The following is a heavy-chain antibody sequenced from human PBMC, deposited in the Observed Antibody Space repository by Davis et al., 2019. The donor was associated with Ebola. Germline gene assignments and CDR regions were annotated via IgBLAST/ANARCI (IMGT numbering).Heavy chain of an antibody. Sequence: GESLKISCAVSGFAVSSNHISWVRQAPGKGLEWVSVIYDQSSAYADAVRGRFIISRDKSNNTLYLQMNSLRVDDTAVYYCATTQWLREFDNWGQGTLVTVSS. J-gene: IGHJ4*02. CDR1: GFAVSSNH. V-gene: IGHV3-53*05. D-gene: IGHD6-19*01. CDR2: IYDQSS. CDR3: ATTQWLREFDN.